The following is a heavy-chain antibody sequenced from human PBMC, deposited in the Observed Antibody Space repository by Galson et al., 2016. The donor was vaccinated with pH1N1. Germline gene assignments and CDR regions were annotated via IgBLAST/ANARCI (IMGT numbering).Heavy chain of an antibody. J-gene: IGHJ6*02. CDR2: ISFDGSNK. D-gene: IGHD3-9*01. CDR1: GFSFSNYG. CDR3: AKDRPQMMLRYFDWLLGDAMDV. V-gene: IGHV3-30*18. Sequence: SLRLSCAASGFSFSNYGMHWVHQAPGKGPEWVAVISFDGSNKNYADSVRGRVTISRDNSKNTLFLLLDSLRPEDTAVYYCAKDRPQMMLRYFDWLLGDAMDVWGQGTTVTVSS.